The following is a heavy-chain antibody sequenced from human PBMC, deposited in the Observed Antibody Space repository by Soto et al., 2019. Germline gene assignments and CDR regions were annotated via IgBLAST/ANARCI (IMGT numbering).Heavy chain of an antibody. CDR3: ARGDILTGCDY. J-gene: IGHJ4*02. Sequence: QVQLQESGPGLVKPSQTLSLTCTVSGGSISSGGYYWSWIRQHPGKGLEWIGYIYYSGSTYYNPSLKGCVTISVDTSKNQCSLKLCSVTAANTAVYYCARGDILTGCDYWGQGTLVTVSS. V-gene: IGHV4-31*03. D-gene: IGHD3-9*01. CDR2: IYYSGST. CDR1: GGSISSGGYY.